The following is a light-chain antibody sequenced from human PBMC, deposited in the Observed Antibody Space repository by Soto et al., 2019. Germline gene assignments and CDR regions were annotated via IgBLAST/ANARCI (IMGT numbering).Light chain of an antibody. CDR2: GAS. Sequence: EIVLTQSPGTLSFSPGERATLTCRASQSVTSSYLAWFQQKPGQAPRLLIYGASSRATGIPDRFSGSGSGTDFTLTISRLAPEDFAVYYCQQYGNSPFTFGPGTKVDFK. J-gene: IGKJ3*01. CDR1: QSVTSSY. V-gene: IGKV3-20*01. CDR3: QQYGNSPFT.